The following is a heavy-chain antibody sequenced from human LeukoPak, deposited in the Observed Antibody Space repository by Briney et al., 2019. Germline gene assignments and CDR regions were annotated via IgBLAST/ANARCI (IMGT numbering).Heavy chain of an antibody. CDR3: AREHNYDVWSGPPIYYMDV. V-gene: IGHV3-20*04. CDR2: INWNGGST. CDR1: GFIFDDYA. D-gene: IGHD3-3*01. Sequence: PGGSLRLSCAASGFIFDDYAMSWVRQAPGKGLEWVSGINWNGGSTGYADSVKGRFTISRDNAKNSLYLQMHSLRGEDTAFYYCAREHNYDVWSGPPIYYMDVWGKGTTVTVSS. J-gene: IGHJ6*03.